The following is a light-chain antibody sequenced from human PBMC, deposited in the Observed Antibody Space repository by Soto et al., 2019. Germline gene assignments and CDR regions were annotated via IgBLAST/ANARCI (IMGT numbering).Light chain of an antibody. Sequence: QSALTQPASVSGSPGQSITISCTGTSSDVGAYNFVSWHQQHPGKAPKLMIYNVYDRPSGISYRFSGSKSGNTASLTISGLQGEDEADYYCQSYDIGLTGFYVSGTGTKVTVL. CDR2: NVY. CDR1: SSDVGAYNF. V-gene: IGLV2-14*03. CDR3: QSYDIGLTGFYV. J-gene: IGLJ1*01.